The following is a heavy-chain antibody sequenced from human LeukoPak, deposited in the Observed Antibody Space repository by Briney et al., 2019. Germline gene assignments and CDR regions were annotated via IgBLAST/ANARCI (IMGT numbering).Heavy chain of an antibody. CDR1: GFTFSNYG. D-gene: IGHD1-7*01. CDR3: ARQFYLRRNWNYAFDS. CDR2: IWSDGITK. J-gene: IGHJ4*02. Sequence: PGGSLRLSCAASGFTFSNYGMHWVRQAPGKGLEWVTVIWSDGITKYYADSAKGRFTISRDNSKNVLYLQMNSLRAEDTAVYYCARQFYLRRNWNYAFDSWGQGTLVTVSS. V-gene: IGHV3-33*01.